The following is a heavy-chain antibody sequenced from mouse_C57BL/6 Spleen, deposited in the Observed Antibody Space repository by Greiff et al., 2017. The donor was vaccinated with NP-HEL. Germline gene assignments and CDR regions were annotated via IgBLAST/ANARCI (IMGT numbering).Heavy chain of an antibody. CDR1: GFTFSDYG. Sequence: EVKLVESGGGLVKPGGSLKLSCAASGFTFSDYGMHWVRQAPGKGLEWVGYISSGSGTINYDDTVKGRFTITTDNAKNTVFLQITSLRSEDTATYCCSRCLRLLLPFVFGGWGTSTTVTSAS. CDR3: SRCLRLLLPFVFGG. J-gene: IGHJ1*03. D-gene: IGHD2-3*01. CDR2: ISSGSGTI. V-gene: IGHV5-17*01.